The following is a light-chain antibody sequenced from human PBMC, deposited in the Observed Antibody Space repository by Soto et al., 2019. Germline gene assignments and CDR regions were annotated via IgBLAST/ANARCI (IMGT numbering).Light chain of an antibody. Sequence: IQMTQSPSTLSASVGDRVTITCRASQSINRWLAWYQQRPGKAPRLLIYYASTLETGVPSRFSGSESGTEFTLTINGLQPDDFATYYCQQYNSWSTFGQGTKVEMK. CDR2: YAS. CDR1: QSINRW. J-gene: IGKJ1*01. V-gene: IGKV1-5*01. CDR3: QQYNSWST.